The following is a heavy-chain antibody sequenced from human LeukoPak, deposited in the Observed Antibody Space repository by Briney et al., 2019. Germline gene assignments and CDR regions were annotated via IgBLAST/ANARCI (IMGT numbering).Heavy chain of an antibody. J-gene: IGHJ3*02. CDR3: ARPNSYDVGNNAFDI. V-gene: IGHV4-59*01. CDR2: IYYSGST. D-gene: IGHD2/OR15-2a*01. CDR1: GGSMSSYY. Sequence: PSETLSLTCTVSGGSMSSYYWTWIRQPPGKGLEWIGYIYYSGSTHYNPSLKSRVTISVDTSKSQFSLKLSSVTAADTAVYYCARPNSYDVGNNAFDIWGPGTMVTVSS.